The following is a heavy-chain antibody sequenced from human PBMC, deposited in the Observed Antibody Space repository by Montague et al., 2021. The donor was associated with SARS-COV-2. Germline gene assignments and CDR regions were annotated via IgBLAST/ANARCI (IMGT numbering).Heavy chain of an antibody. CDR2: ISYDGSNK. CDR1: GFTFSRYA. J-gene: IGHJ4*02. V-gene: IGHV3-30-3*01. CDR3: ARIQYGGYGGAFDY. D-gene: IGHD5-12*01. Sequence: SLRLSCAASGFTFSRYAMHWVRQAPGKGLEWVAVISYDGSNKYYADSVKGQFTISRDNSRNTLYLQMNSLRAEDTAVYYCARIQYGGYGGAFDYWGQGTLVTVSS.